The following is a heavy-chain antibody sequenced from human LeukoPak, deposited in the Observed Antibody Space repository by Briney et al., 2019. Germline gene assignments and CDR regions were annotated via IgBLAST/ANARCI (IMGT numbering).Heavy chain of an antibody. CDR2: IYHSGST. CDR3: ARTLGDYGSGSYYY. J-gene: IGHJ4*02. CDR1: GYSISSGYY. D-gene: IGHD3-10*01. V-gene: IGHV4-38-2*02. Sequence: SETLSLTCTVSGYSISSGYYWGWIRQPPRKELEWIGSIYHSGSTSYNPPLKSRVTISVDTSKNQFSLKLSSVTAADTAVYYCARTLGDYGSGSYYYWGQGSLVTVSS.